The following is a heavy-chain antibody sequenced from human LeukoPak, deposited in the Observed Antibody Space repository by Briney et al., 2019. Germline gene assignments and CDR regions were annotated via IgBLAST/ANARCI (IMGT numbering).Heavy chain of an antibody. J-gene: IGHJ3*02. Sequence: WASVKVSCKASGYTFTGYSLHWVRQAPGQGLEWMGWISPDSGGTNYAQNLQGRVTVTRDTSISTAYMELSSLRSDDTAVYYCARGTLRIVGARGVPHGFDIWGQGTMVTVSS. CDR1: GYTFTGYS. CDR3: ARGTLRIVGARGVPHGFDI. D-gene: IGHD1-26*01. V-gene: IGHV1-2*02. CDR2: ISPDSGGT.